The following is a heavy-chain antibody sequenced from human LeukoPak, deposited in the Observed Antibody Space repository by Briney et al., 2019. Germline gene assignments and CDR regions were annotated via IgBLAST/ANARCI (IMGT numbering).Heavy chain of an antibody. Sequence: GGSLRLSCAASGFTFSRFTMNWVRQAPGKGLEWVSSITSSSSYIYYADSVKGRFSISRDNAKNSLYLQMNSLRAEDTAVYYCARGYSSGWLGEIGYWGQGTLVTVSS. J-gene: IGHJ4*02. D-gene: IGHD6-19*01. CDR1: GFTFSRFT. CDR2: ITSSSSYI. V-gene: IGHV3-21*01. CDR3: ARGYSSGWLGEIGY.